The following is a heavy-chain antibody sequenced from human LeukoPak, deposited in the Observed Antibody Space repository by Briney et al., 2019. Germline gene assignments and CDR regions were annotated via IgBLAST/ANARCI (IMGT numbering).Heavy chain of an antibody. CDR3: AKEGQWLDKYYLDY. Sequence: PGRSLRLSCAASVFTFDDYAMHGVPDAPGRGLEWVSGISWNSGSIGYADSVKGRFTISRDNAKNSLYLQMNSLRAEDTALYYCAKEGQWLDKYYLDYWGQGALVAVSS. D-gene: IGHD6-19*01. CDR2: ISWNSGSI. J-gene: IGHJ4*02. V-gene: IGHV3-9*01. CDR1: VFTFDDYA.